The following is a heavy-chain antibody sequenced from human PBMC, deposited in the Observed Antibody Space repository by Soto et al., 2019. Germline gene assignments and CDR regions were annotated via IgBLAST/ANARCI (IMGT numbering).Heavy chain of an antibody. D-gene: IGHD4-17*01. Sequence: QVQLVQSGAEVKKPGASVKVSCKASGYTFTSYGISWVRQAPGQGLEWMGWISAYNGNTNYAQKLQGRVTMTTDTSTSTAYMELRSLRSDDTAVYYCASDYGDRGDYYYYGMDVWGQGTTVTVSS. CDR2: ISAYNGNT. CDR3: ASDYGDRGDYYYYGMDV. J-gene: IGHJ6*02. CDR1: GYTFTSYG. V-gene: IGHV1-18*04.